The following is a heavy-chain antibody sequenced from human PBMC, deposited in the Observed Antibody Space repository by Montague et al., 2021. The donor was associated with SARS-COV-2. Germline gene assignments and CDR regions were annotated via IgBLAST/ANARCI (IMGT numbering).Heavy chain of an antibody. V-gene: IGHV2-70*11. CDR1: GFSLSTSGMC. CDR2: IDWDDDK. J-gene: IGHJ4*02. CDR3: ARSYYDILTGYYMAFDY. Sequence: PALVKPTQTLTLTCTFSGFSLSTSGMCVSWIRQPPGKALGWLARIDWDDDKYYSTSLKTRLTISKDTSKNQVVLTMTNMDPVDTATYYCARSYYDILTGYYMAFDYWGQGTLVTVSS. D-gene: IGHD3-9*01.